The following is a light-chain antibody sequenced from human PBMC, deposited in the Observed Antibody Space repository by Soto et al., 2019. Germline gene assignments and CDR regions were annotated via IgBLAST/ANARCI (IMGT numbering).Light chain of an antibody. Sequence: QSALTQPASLSGSPGQSITISCTGTSSDIGGSKYVSWYQQHPGKAPKLMIYEVTYRPSGVSARFSGSKSGNTASLTLSGLQAEDEADYYCSSYTSSGTLYVFGTGTKVTVL. V-gene: IGLV2-14*01. CDR2: EVT. CDR3: SSYTSSGTLYV. J-gene: IGLJ1*01. CDR1: SSDIGGSKY.